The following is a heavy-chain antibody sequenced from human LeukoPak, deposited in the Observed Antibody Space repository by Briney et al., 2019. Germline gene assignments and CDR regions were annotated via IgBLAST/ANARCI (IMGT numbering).Heavy chain of an antibody. V-gene: IGHV4-39*07. CDR2: IYFSGNT. CDR3: ARARLQWLGGYFDF. J-gene: IGHJ4*02. Sequence: PSETLSLTCTVSGGSISSSSYYWGWIRQSPGKGPEWIGSIYFSGNTYYNPSLKSRVTITADTSKTQVSLKLSSVTAADTAIYYCARARLQWLGGYFDFWGQGALVTVSS. CDR1: GGSISSSSYY. D-gene: IGHD5-12*01.